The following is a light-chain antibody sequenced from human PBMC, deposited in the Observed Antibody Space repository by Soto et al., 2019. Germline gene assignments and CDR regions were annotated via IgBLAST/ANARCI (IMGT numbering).Light chain of an antibody. CDR3: QQSYSTPWT. CDR2: AAF. J-gene: IGKJ1*01. V-gene: IGKV1-39*01. CDR1: QSISSY. Sequence: DIQMTQSPSSLSASVGDRVTITCRASQSISSYLNWYQQKPGKAPKLLIYAAFSLQRGVPSRFSGSGSGTDFTLTISSLQPEDFATYDCQQSYSTPWTFGQGTKVEIK.